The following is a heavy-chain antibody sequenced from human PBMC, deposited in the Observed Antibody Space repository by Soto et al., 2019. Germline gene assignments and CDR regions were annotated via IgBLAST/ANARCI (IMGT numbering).Heavy chain of an antibody. CDR1: GGSISSSNW. Sequence: PSETLSLTCAVSGGSISSSNWRRWVRQPPGKGLEWIGESYHRGSTNYNPSLKSRVTISVDKSKNQFSLKLSSVTAADTAVYYCARLGDSSGWYSYYGMDVWGPGATVTVSS. V-gene: IGHV4-4*02. J-gene: IGHJ6*02. CDR3: ARLGDSSGWYSYYGMDV. CDR2: SYHRGST. D-gene: IGHD6-19*01.